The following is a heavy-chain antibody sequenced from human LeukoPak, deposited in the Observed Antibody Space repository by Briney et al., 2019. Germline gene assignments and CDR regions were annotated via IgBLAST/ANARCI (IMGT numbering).Heavy chain of an antibody. Sequence: SQTLSLTRAISVDSVSSNSVAWNWIRQSPSRGPEWLGRTYYKSKWYIDYADSVKSRITISPDTSKNQFSLQLNSMTPEDTAIYYCARGRVSAFDIWGQGTMVTVSS. CDR1: VDSVSSNSVA. CDR2: TYYKSKWYI. CDR3: ARGRVSAFDI. V-gene: IGHV6-1*01. D-gene: IGHD2-8*01. J-gene: IGHJ3*02.